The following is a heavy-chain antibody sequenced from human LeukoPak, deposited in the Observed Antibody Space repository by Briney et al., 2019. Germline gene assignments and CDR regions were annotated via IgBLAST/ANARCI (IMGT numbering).Heavy chain of an antibody. J-gene: IGHJ4*02. CDR3: ARAPTMVLAFDY. CDR2: IYYSGST. Sequence: SETLSLTCTVSGGSISSSSYYWGWVRQPPGKGLEWIGSIYYSGSTYYNPSLKSRVTISVDTSKNQFSLKLSSVTAADTAVYYCARAPTMVLAFDYWGQGTLVTVSS. CDR1: GGSISSSSYY. V-gene: IGHV4-39*07. D-gene: IGHD3-10*01.